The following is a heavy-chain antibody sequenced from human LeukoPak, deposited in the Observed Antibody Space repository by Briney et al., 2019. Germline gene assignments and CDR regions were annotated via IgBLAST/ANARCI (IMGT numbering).Heavy chain of an antibody. J-gene: IGHJ4*02. D-gene: IGHD2-15*01. CDR3: AHRHSGGSYTY. CDR2: IYWNDDK. Sequence: SGPTLVKPTQTLTLTCTFSGFSLSTSGVGVGWIRQPPGKALEWLALIYWNDDKRYRPSLKSRLTITKDTSKNQVVLTMTNMDPVDTATYYRAHRHSGGSYTYWGQGTLVTVSS. V-gene: IGHV2-5*01. CDR1: GFSLSTSGVG.